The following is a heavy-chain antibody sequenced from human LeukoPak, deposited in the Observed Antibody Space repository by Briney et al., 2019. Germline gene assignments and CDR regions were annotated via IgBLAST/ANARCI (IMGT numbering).Heavy chain of an antibody. CDR2: IYYSGST. Sequence: SETLSLTCTVSGGSISSYYWSWIRQPPGKGLEWIGYIYYSGSTNYNPSLKSRVTISVDTSKNQFSLKLSSVTAADTAVYYYAREDYSSSWYYFDYWGQGTLVTVSS. V-gene: IGHV4-59*01. CDR1: GGSISSYY. CDR3: AREDYSSSWYYFDY. J-gene: IGHJ4*02. D-gene: IGHD6-13*01.